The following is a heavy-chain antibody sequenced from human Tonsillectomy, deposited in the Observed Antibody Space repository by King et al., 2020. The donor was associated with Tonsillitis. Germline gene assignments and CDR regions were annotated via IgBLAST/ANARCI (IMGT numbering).Heavy chain of an antibody. V-gene: IGHV4-34*01. CDR3: ARGQGYYYYGMDV. Sequence: VQLQQWGAGLLKPSETLSLTCAVYGGSFSSYYWSWIRQPPGKGLEWIGEINHSGSPNYNPSLKSRVTISVDTSKNQFSLKLSYVTAADTAVYYCARGQGYYYYGMDVWGQGTTVTVSS. CDR2: INHSGSP. CDR1: GGSFSSYY. J-gene: IGHJ6*02.